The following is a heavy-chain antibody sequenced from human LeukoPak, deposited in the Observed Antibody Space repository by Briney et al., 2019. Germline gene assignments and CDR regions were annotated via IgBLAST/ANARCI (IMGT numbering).Heavy chain of an antibody. CDR1: GFIVSSKY. D-gene: IGHD3-22*01. CDR2: IFSGGST. J-gene: IGHJ4*02. Sequence: GGSLRLSCAASGFIVSSKYMSWVRQAPGKGLEWVSVIFSGGSTYYADSVKGRFTISRDNSKNTLYLQMNSLRAEDTAVYYCAKEGDSSGYYLPFDYWGQGTLVTVSS. V-gene: IGHV3-66*01. CDR3: AKEGDSSGYYLPFDY.